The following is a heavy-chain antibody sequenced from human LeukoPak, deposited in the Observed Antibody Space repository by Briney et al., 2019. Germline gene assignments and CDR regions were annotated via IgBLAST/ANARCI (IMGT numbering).Heavy chain of an antibody. CDR3: AKVPPRIAAAGTGEYYFDY. J-gene: IGHJ4*02. V-gene: IGHV3-30*02. Sequence: PGGSLRLSCAASGFTFSSYGMHWVRQAPGKGLEWVAFIRYDGSNKYYADSVKGRFTISRDNSKNTLYLQMNSLRAEDTAVYYCAKVPPRIAAAGTGEYYFDYWGQGTLVTVSS. D-gene: IGHD6-13*01. CDR1: GFTFSSYG. CDR2: IRYDGSNK.